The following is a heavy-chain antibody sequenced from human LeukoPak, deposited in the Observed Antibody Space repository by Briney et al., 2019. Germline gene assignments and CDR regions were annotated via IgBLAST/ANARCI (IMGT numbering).Heavy chain of an antibody. J-gene: IGHJ5*02. CDR3: AKDIVVVRGWFDP. CDR2: IYYSGST. V-gene: IGHV4-39*01. D-gene: IGHD2-2*01. Sequence: PSETLSLTCTVSGGSISSSSYYWGWIRQPPGKGLEWIGSIYYSGSTYYNPSLKSRVTISVDTSKNQFSLKLSSVTAADTAVYYCAKDIVVVRGWFDPWGQGTLVTVSS. CDR1: GGSISSSSYY.